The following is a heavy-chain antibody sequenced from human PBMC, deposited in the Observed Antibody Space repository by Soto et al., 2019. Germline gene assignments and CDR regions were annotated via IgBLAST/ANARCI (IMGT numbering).Heavy chain of an antibody. V-gene: IGHV4-31*03. CDR2: IYYSGRT. CDR1: GGXISSGGYY. J-gene: IGHJ6*02. CDR3: ATGGPTVYDYYYGLDV. D-gene: IGHD4-4*01. Sequence: PSETLSLTCTVSGGXISSGGYYWSWVRQHPGKGLEWIGYIYYSGRTYYNPSLQSRVTISVDMPKNQFSLKLSSVTAADTAVYYCATGGPTVYDYYYGLDVWGQGTTVTVSS.